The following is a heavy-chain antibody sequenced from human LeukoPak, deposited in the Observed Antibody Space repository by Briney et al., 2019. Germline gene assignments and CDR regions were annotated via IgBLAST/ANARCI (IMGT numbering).Heavy chain of an antibody. CDR1: GFTFSSYS. J-gene: IGHJ4*02. CDR3: ARGGYYGSGSYLYYFDY. CDR2: ISGSSAYI. V-gene: IGHV3-21*01. Sequence: GGSLRLSCAASGFTFSSYSMNWVRQAPGKGLEWVSSISGSSAYIYYADSVKGRSTISRDDAKNSLYLQMNSLRAEDTAVYYCARGGYYGSGSYLYYFDYWGQGTLVTVSS. D-gene: IGHD3-10*01.